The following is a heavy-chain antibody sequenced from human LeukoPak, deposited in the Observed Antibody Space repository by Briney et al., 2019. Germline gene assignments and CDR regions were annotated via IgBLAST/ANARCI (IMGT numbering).Heavy chain of an antibody. CDR3: ARTPSITMVRGLIITNNIPTYYFDY. V-gene: IGHV3-21*01. J-gene: IGHJ4*02. Sequence: PGGSLRLSCAASGFTFSSYSMNWGPQAPGKGLEWGSSISSSSSDIYYTDSLTGRFTISRNNAKNSLYLQMTGLRAKDKAVYYCARTPSITMVRGLIITNNIPTYYFDYWGQGTLVTVSS. CDR1: GFTFSSYS. CDR2: ISSSSSDI. D-gene: IGHD3-10*01.